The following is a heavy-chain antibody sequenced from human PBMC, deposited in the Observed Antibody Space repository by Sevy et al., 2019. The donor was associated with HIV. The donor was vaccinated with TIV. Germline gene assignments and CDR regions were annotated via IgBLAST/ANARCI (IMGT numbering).Heavy chain of an antibody. CDR2: IYSGGST. D-gene: IGHD7-27*01. V-gene: IGHV3-53*01. Sequence: GGSLRLSCAASGFTVSSNYMSWVRQAPGKGLEWVSVIYSGGSTYYADSVKGRFTISRDNSKNTLYLQMNSLRAEDTAVYYCARDGARTGDEPVYRMDVWGQGTTVTVSS. J-gene: IGHJ6*02. CDR1: GFTVSSNY. CDR3: ARDGARTGDEPVYRMDV.